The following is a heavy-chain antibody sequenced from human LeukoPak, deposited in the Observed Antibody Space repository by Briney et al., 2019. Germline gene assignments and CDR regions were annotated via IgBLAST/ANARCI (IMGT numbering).Heavy chain of an antibody. CDR3: ARDASGWGFTDY. CDR2: ISSGGAPI. Sequence: GGSLRLSCAAPGFTFSAYSMNWVRQAPGKGLEWVSHISSGGAPIFYADSVKGRFTISRDNGQNSLYLQMNSLRDEDTAVYYCARDASGWGFTDYWGQGTLVTVSS. V-gene: IGHV3-48*02. D-gene: IGHD6-19*01. CDR1: GFTFSAYS. J-gene: IGHJ4*02.